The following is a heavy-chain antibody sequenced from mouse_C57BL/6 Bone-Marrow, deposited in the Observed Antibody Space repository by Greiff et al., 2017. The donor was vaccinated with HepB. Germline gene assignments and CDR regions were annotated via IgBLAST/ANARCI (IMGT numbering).Heavy chain of an antibody. CDR3: ARQGWLVRKAWFAY. CDR1: GFTFSSYG. J-gene: IGHJ3*01. CDR2: ISSGGSYT. V-gene: IGHV5-6*02. D-gene: IGHD2-3*01. Sequence: DVKLVESGGDLVKPGGSLKLSCAASGFTFSSYGMSWVRQTPDKRLEWVATISSGGSYTYYPDSVKGRFTISRDNAKNTLYLQMSSLKSEDTAMYYCARQGWLVRKAWFAYWGQGTLVTVSA.